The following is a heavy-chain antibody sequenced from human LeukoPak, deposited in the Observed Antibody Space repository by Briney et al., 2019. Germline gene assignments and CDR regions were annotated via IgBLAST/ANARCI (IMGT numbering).Heavy chain of an antibody. J-gene: IGHJ5*02. Sequence: SETLSLTCAVYGGSFSGYYWSWIRQPPGKGLEWIGEINHSGSTNYNPSLKSRVTISVDTSKNQFSLKLSSVTAADTAVYYCARGRSSGWYRNNWFDPWGQRTLVTVSS. CDR3: ARGRSSGWYRNNWFDP. V-gene: IGHV4-34*01. D-gene: IGHD6-19*01. CDR1: GGSFSGYY. CDR2: INHSGST.